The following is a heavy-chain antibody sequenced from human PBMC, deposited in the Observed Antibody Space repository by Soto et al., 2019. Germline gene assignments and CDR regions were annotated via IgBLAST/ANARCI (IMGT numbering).Heavy chain of an antibody. Sequence: SVKVSCKASGGTFSSYAIGWVRQAPGQGLEWMGGIIPIFGTANCAQKFQGRVTITADESTSTAYLELSTLRSEDTAVYYCAREGIVLVPAATYYYGMDVWG. D-gene: IGHD2-2*01. J-gene: IGHJ6*02. CDR3: AREGIVLVPAATYYYGMDV. V-gene: IGHV1-69*13. CDR1: GGTFSSYA. CDR2: IIPIFGTA.